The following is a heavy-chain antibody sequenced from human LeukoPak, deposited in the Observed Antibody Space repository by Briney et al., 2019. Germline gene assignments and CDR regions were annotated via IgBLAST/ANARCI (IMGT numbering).Heavy chain of an antibody. CDR2: INLNSGGT. Sequence: ASVKVSCKASGYTFTGYYMHWVRQAPGQGLEWMGWINLNSGGTNYAQKFQGRVTVTRDTSISTAYMELSSLRSDDTAVYYCARDLTTGITMVRGVIITSYYYYGMDVWGQGTTVTVSS. V-gene: IGHV1-2*02. CDR3: ARDLTTGITMVRGVIITSYYYYGMDV. J-gene: IGHJ6*02. CDR1: GYTFTGYY. D-gene: IGHD3-10*01.